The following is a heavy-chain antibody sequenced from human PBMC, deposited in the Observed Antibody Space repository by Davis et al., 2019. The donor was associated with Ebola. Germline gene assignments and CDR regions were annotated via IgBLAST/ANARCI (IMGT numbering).Heavy chain of an antibody. D-gene: IGHD1-26*01. Sequence: GESLKISCAASGFTFNSFGMHWLRQAPGKGLEWVAVISHDGSNKNYADSVKGRFTISRDNTKNSIYLQMNSLTVEDTAVYYCATLPGGRGVDVWGPGTTVTVSS. CDR2: ISHDGSNK. V-gene: IGHV3-30*04. CDR1: GFTFNSFG. J-gene: IGHJ6*02. CDR3: ATLPGGRGVDV.